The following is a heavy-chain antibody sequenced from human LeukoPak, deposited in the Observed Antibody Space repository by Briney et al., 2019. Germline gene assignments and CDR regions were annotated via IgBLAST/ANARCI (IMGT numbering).Heavy chain of an antibody. Sequence: SETLSLTCAVYGGSFSGYYWSWIRQPPGKGLEWIGEINHSGSTNYNPSLKSRVTISVDTSKNQFSLKLSSVTAGDTAVYYCAQTVTTYYFDYWGQGTLVTVSS. CDR2: INHSGST. D-gene: IGHD4-17*01. CDR3: AQTVTTYYFDY. V-gene: IGHV4-34*01. J-gene: IGHJ4*02. CDR1: GGSFSGYY.